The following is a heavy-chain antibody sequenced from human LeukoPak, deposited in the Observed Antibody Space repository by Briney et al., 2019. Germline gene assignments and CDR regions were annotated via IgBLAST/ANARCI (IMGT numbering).Heavy chain of an antibody. CDR1: GGTFSSYA. CDR3: ASFPVTYGGSSSPFDY. J-gene: IGHJ4*02. V-gene: IGHV1-69*13. D-gene: IGHD4-23*01. CDR2: IIPIFGTA. Sequence: SVKVSCKASGGTFSSYAISWVRQAPGQGLEWMGGIIPIFGTANYAQKFQGRVTITADESTSTAYMELSSLRSEDTAVYYCASFPVTYGGSSSPFDYWGQGTLVTVSS.